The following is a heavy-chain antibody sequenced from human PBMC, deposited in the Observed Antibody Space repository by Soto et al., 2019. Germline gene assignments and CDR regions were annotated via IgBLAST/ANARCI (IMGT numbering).Heavy chain of an antibody. CDR2: VSFDGTNK. V-gene: IGHV3-30-3*01. CDR1: GFTFSTHA. Sequence: QVQLVESGGGVVQPGRSLRLSCAASGFTFSTHAMHWVRQAPGKGLECVAIVSFDGTNKYHADSVKGRFTISRDNSKNTLYLQMSGLTPEDTAVYYCARDQTGITTAGGGRIDHWGLGTLVTVSS. D-gene: IGHD6-13*01. CDR3: ARDQTGITTAGGGRIDH. J-gene: IGHJ4*02.